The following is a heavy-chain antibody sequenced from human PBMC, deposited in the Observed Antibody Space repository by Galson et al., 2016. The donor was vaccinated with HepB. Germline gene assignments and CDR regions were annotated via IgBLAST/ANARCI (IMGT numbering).Heavy chain of an antibody. Sequence: ETLSLTCTVSGGSISSYYWSWIRQPPGKGLEWIGTISYSGNTYYNPPLMGRVSISMDTSKNQFSLRLSSVTAADTAVYYCAGGKYTYGSFHTLDIWGQGTVVTVSS. CDR2: ISYSGNT. V-gene: IGHV4-59*04. CDR3: AGGKYTYGSFHTLDI. CDR1: GGSISSYY. J-gene: IGHJ3*02. D-gene: IGHD5-18*01.